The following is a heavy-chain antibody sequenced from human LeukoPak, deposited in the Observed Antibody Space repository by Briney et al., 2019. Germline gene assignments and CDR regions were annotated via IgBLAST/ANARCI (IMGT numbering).Heavy chain of an antibody. D-gene: IGHD3-22*01. J-gene: IGHJ4*02. CDR2: ISYDGSNK. CDR3: AKGSDYYDSSGPHFDY. CDR1: GFTFSSYG. Sequence: GGSLRLSCAASGFTFSSYGMHWVRQAPGKGLEWVAVISYDGSNKYYADSVKGRFTISRVNSKNTLYLQMNSLRAEDTAVYYCAKGSDYYDSSGPHFDYWGQGTLVTVSS. V-gene: IGHV3-30*18.